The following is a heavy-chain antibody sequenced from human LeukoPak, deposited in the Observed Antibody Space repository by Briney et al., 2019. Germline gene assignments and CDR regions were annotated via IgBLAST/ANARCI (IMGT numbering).Heavy chain of an antibody. D-gene: IGHD3-10*01. CDR3: VKDLRGGGYYTSFDY. CDR1: GFTFSTYS. CDR2: INIKGDDT. Sequence: GGSLRLSCSACGFTFSTYSMHWVRQAPGKGLELVSTINIKGDDTYYADSVKGRFTISRDHSRKTLYLQMSSLRAEDTAVYYCVKDLRGGGYYTSFDYWGQGTLVTVSS. V-gene: IGHV3-64D*08. J-gene: IGHJ4*02.